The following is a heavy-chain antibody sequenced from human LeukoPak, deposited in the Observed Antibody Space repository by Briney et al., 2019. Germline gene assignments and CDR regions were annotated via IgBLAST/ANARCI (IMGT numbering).Heavy chain of an antibody. V-gene: IGHV4-38-2*01. CDR2: IYHSGST. J-gene: IGHJ3*02. CDR1: GYSISGGYY. D-gene: IGHD1-26*01. CDR3: ARHEVGATPDAFDI. Sequence: PSETLSLTCAVSGYSISGGYYWGWIRQPPGKGLEWIGSIYHSGSTYYNPSLKSRITISVDTSKNQYSLKLSSVTAADTAVYYCARHEVGATPDAFDIWGQGTMVTVSS.